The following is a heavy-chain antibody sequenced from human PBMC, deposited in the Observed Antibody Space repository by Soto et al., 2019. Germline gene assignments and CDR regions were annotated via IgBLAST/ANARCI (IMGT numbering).Heavy chain of an antibody. Sequence: PGGSLRLSCAASEFTFSTYAMSWVRQAPGKGLEWVSTISASGVSTYYADSVKGRFTISRDNSKNTLFLQMNSLRAEDTAVHYCARGLGYCSSTGCYIWFDSWGQGTLATVSS. J-gene: IGHJ5*01. CDR2: ISASGVST. CDR1: EFTFSTYA. D-gene: IGHD2-2*02. CDR3: ARGLGYCSSTGCYIWFDS. V-gene: IGHV3-23*01.